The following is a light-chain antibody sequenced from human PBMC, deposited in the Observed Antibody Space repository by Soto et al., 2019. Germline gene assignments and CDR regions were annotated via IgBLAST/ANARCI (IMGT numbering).Light chain of an antibody. J-gene: IGLJ3*02. CDR2: DNN. CDR1: SSNIGNNY. Sequence: VLTQPPSLSAAPGQTVTISCSGGSSNIGNNYVSWYQQVAGTTPKLLIFDNNKRPSGIPDRFSGSKSGTSATLGIAGLQTGDAADYYCATWDSSLSAWLFGGGTQLTVL. V-gene: IGLV1-51*01. CDR3: ATWDSSLSAWL.